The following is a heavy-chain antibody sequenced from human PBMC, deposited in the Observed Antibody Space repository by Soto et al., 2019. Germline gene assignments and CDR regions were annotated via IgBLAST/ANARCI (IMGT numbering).Heavy chain of an antibody. V-gene: IGHV2-5*01. D-gene: IGHD2-8*01. CDR1: GFSLSTSGVG. J-gene: IGHJ4*02. CDR3: AHTYCTNGVCYHVRYDY. Sequence: SGPTLVKPTQTLTLTCTFSGFSLSTSGVGVGWIRQPPGKALEWLALIYWNDDKRYSPSMKSRLTITKDTSNNQVVLTMTTMDPVDTATYYCAHTYCTNGVCYHVRYDYWGQGTLVTVSS. CDR2: IYWNDDK.